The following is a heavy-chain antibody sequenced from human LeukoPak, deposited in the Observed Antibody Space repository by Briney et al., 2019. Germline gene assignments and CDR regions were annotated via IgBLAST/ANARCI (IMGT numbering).Heavy chain of an antibody. CDR3: ARDLIGDY. D-gene: IGHD3-16*01. CDR1: GFSLSISG. J-gene: IGHJ4*02. V-gene: IGHV3-48*01. Sequence: PGGSLRLSCEASGFSLSISGMNWVRQAPGKGLEWVSYISSSSDLMSYVDSVKGRFTISRDNSKNTLYLQMGSLRTEDMAMYYCARDLIGDYWGQGTLVTVSS. CDR2: ISSSSDLM.